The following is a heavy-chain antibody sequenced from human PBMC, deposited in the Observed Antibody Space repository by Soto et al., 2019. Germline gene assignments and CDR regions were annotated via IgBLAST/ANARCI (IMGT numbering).Heavy chain of an antibody. D-gene: IGHD3-16*02. CDR2: IHAGNGIT. J-gene: IGHJ4*02. V-gene: IGHV1-3*01. CDR3: ARGRYRSPGNYFDY. Sequence: GASVKVSCKASGYTYTSYPINWVRQAPGQRLEWMGWIHAGNGITKYSQKFQGRVTITTDTSASTAYMELGSLTSEDTAVYYCARGRYRSPGNYFDYWGQGALAPVSS. CDR1: GYTYTSYP.